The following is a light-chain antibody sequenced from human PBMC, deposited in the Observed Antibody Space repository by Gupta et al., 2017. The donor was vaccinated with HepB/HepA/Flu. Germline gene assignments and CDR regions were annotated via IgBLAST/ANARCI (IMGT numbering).Light chain of an antibody. CDR3: QAWDSSTEV. CDR2: QDS. Sequence: SYELTQPPSVSVSPGQTASITCSGDKLGDKYTCWYQQKPGQSPVLVIYQDSKRPSGIPERFSGSNSGNTATLTIRATQAMDEDDYYCQAWDSSTEVFGTGTKVTVL. V-gene: IGLV3-1*01. CDR1: KLGDKY. J-gene: IGLJ1*01.